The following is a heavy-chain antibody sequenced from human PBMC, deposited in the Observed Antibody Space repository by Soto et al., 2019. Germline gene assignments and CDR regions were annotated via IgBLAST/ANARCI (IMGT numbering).Heavy chain of an antibody. J-gene: IGHJ3*02. V-gene: IGHV3-30*03. D-gene: IGHD6-19*01. CDR1: GFTLSSYG. Sequence: QVQLVESGGGVVQPGRSLRLSCAASGFTLSSYGMHWVRQAPGKGLEWLGIILYDRKNRDYAGSVKGRFTISRDNSKNTVYLQMNSLRAEDTAVYYCARDRQQWQVPTGGAFDIWGQGTKVTVSS. CDR2: ILYDRKNR. CDR3: ARDRQQWQVPTGGAFDI.